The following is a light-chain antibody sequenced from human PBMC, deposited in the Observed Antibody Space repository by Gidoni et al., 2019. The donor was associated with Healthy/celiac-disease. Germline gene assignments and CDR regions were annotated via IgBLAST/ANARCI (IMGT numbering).Light chain of an antibody. J-gene: IGKJ2*01. Sequence: DIVMTQSQDSLAVSLGERATINCKSSQSVLYSSNNKNYLAWYQQKPGQPPKLLIYWASTRESGVPDRFSGSGSGTDFTLTISSRQAEDVAVYYCQQYYSTPHTFGQGTKLEIK. CDR1: QSVLYSSNNKNY. CDR3: QQYYSTPHT. CDR2: WAS. V-gene: IGKV4-1*01.